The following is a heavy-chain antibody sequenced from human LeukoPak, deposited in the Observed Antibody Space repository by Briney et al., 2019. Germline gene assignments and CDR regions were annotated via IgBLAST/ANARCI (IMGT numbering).Heavy chain of an antibody. CDR3: AKDFEYSGYSSSNFDY. CDR1: GFTFSSYA. Sequence: GGSLRLSCAASGFTFSSYAMSWVRQAPGKGLEWVSGISGSGGSTYYADSVKGRFTISRDNSKNTLFLQMNSLRAEDTAIYYCAKDFEYSGYSSSNFDYWGQGTLVTVSS. J-gene: IGHJ4*02. CDR2: ISGSGGST. V-gene: IGHV3-23*01. D-gene: IGHD6-13*01.